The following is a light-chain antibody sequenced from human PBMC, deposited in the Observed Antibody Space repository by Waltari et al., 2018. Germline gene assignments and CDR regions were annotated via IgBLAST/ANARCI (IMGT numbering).Light chain of an antibody. CDR2: AAS. CDR3: QQGFRTPYT. V-gene: IGKV1-39*01. CDR1: HSSSSY. Sequence: DIQMTQSPSSLSASVGDRVTITCRANHSSSSYLDWYLQKPGKSPKLLIYAASSWQSGVPARFSGSGSGTDFTLTISRLQPEDVATYYCQQGFRTPYTFGQGTKLEIK. J-gene: IGKJ2*01.